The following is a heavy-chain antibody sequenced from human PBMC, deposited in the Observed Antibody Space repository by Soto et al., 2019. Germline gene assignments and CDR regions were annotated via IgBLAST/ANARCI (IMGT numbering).Heavy chain of an antibody. CDR1: GFTFSSYW. V-gene: IGHV3-74*01. Sequence: EVQLVESGGGSVQPGGSLRLSFAASGFTFSSYWMHWLRQGPGKGLEWVSRIRTDGGTTDYADSVKGRFTISRDNAKNALYLQRNSLRTVETAVYYCARGIRDYWGQGTLVTVSS. J-gene: IGHJ4*02. CDR2: IRTDGGTT. CDR3: ARGIRDY. D-gene: IGHD3-3*02.